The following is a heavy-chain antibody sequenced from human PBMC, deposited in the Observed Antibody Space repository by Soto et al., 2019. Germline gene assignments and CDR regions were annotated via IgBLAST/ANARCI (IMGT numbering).Heavy chain of an antibody. CDR3: AKGNYGDYET. CDR2: ISISGAGT. Sequence: EEQLLESGGGLVQPGGSLRLSCTASGFTFSSFAMSWVRQAPGKGLEWVSTISISGAGTYYADSVKGRFTISRDIPKNTLNLQMSSLRADDTAVYYCAKGNYGDYETWGQGTLVTVSS. V-gene: IGHV3-23*01. J-gene: IGHJ5*02. D-gene: IGHD4-17*01. CDR1: GFTFSSFA.